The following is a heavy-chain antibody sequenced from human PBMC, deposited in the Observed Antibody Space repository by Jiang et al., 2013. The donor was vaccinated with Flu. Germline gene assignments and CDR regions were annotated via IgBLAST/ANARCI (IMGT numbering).Heavy chain of an antibody. V-gene: IGHV3-74*01. Sequence: FTFSNYWMHWVRQAPGKGLVWISRITSDGXNTDYEDSVKGRFTVSRDNAKNMLYLQMNSLRAEDTAVYFCARDFAFWSGYSNYYFDYWGQGILVTVSS. CDR3: ARDFAFWSGYSNYYFDY. D-gene: IGHD3-3*01. CDR2: ITSDGXNT. CDR1: FTFSNYW. J-gene: IGHJ4*02.